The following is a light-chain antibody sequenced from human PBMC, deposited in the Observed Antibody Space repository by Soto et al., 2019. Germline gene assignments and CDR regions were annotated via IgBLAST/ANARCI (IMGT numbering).Light chain of an antibody. Sequence: EIVLTQSPGTLSLSPGERATLSCRTSQSISSSYLAWSQQKPGQAPRLLISATSSRATGVPDRFSGSGSGTDFTLTISRLEPEDFAVYYCHQYVSSPPAWAFGQGTNVEIK. CDR2: ATS. CDR3: HQYVSSPPAWA. CDR1: QSISSSY. V-gene: IGKV3-20*01. J-gene: IGKJ1*01.